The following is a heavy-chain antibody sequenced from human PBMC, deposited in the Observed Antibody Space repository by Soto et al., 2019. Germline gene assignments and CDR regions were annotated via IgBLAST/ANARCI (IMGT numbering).Heavy chain of an antibody. CDR3: AKDRGYCSGGSCYSGFDY. D-gene: IGHD2-15*01. CDR2: ISYDGSNK. V-gene: IGHV3-30*18. J-gene: IGHJ4*02. Sequence: LSLTCAASGFSFSSYGMHWVRQAPGKGLEWVAVISYDGSNKYYADSVKGRFTISRDNSKNTLYLQMNSLRAEDTAVYYCAKDRGYCSGGSCYSGFDYWGQGTLVTVSS. CDR1: GFSFSSYG.